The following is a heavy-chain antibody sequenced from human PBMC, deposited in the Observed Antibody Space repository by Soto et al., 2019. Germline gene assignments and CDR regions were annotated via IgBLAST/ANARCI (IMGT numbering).Heavy chain of an antibody. D-gene: IGHD1-7*01. J-gene: IGHJ4*02. CDR1: GFTFSDYG. V-gene: IGHV3-33*01. Sequence: LRLSCVASGFTFSDYGIHWARQAPDKGLEWVAVVWFDGSIQYYGDSVKGRFTISRDNSNNTVDLQMNNLRAEDTAVYYCARVDFGGNSYYFDYWGQGTPVTVSS. CDR2: VWFDGSIQ. CDR3: ARVDFGGNSYYFDY.